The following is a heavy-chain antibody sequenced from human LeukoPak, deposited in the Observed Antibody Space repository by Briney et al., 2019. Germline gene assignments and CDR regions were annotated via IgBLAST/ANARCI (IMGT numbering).Heavy chain of an antibody. Sequence: GGSLRLSCAASGFTFSTYYMNWVRQAPGKGLEWVSYISRSSSTIYYADSVQGRFTISRDNAKNSLYLQMNGLRAEDTAVYYCASGSSGWYGGYFDYWGQGTLVTVSS. V-gene: IGHV3-48*01. CDR2: ISRSSSTI. CDR1: GFTFSTYY. D-gene: IGHD6-19*01. CDR3: ASGSSGWYGGYFDY. J-gene: IGHJ4*02.